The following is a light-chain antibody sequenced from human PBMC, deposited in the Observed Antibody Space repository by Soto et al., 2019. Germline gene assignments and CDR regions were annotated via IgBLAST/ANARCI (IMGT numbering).Light chain of an antibody. CDR3: QQSHSTPYT. J-gene: IGKJ2*01. CDR2: AAS. V-gene: IGKV1-39*01. Sequence: DIPMTQSPSSLSASVGDRITIACRASQSITTYLNWYQQKPGKAPNLLIYAASSLQSGVPSRFSGSGYGADFTLTIPSLQPEDFATYYCQQSHSTPYTFGQGTKVEI. CDR1: QSITTY.